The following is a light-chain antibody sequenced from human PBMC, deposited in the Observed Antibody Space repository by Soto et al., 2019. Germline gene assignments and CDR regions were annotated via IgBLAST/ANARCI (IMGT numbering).Light chain of an antibody. V-gene: IGLV1-47*01. Sequence: QSVLTQPPSVSETPGQRVTISCSGSSSNIGSNYVCWYQQVPGTAPKLLIHRHNQRPSGVPDRFSGSKSGTSASLGITGFRTGDEADYYCGSWDSSLSAYVFGTGTKVTVL. CDR3: GSWDSSLSAYV. J-gene: IGLJ1*01. CDR2: RHN. CDR1: SSNIGSNY.